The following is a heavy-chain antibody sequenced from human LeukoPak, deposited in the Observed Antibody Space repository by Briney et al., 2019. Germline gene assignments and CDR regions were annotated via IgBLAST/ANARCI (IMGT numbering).Heavy chain of an antibody. CDR1: GFTFSSYG. CDR3: ARESTTVAGTFDY. D-gene: IGHD6-19*01. V-gene: IGHV4-34*01. CDR2: INHSGST. Sequence: PGGSLRLSCAASGFTFSSYGMHWVRQAPGKGLEWIGEINHSGSTNYNPSLKSRVTISVDTSKNQFSLKLSSVTAADTAMYYCARESTTVAGTFDYWGQGTLVTVSS. J-gene: IGHJ4*02.